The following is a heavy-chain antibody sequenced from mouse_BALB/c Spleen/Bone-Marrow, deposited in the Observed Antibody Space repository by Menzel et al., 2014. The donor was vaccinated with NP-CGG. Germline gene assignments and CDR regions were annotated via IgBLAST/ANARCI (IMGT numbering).Heavy chain of an antibody. V-gene: IGHV5-9-3*01. D-gene: IGHD2-4*01. Sequence: EVQLVESAGDLVKPGGSLKLSCAASGFTFSNYDMSWGRQTPEKRLEWVATISSGGYYSYYPDSVKGRFTISRDNAKNTLYLQMSSLRSEDTAMYYCATGDYGAWFACWGQGTLVTVSA. CDR1: GFTFSNYD. CDR2: ISSGGYYS. J-gene: IGHJ3*01. CDR3: ATGDYGAWFAC.